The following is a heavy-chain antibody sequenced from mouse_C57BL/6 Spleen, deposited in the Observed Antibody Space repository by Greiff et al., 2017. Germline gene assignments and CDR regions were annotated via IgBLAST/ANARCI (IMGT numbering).Heavy chain of an antibody. V-gene: IGHV1-64*01. CDR2: IYPHSGST. CDR1: GYPFTSYW. CDR3: AREGHMDY. Sequence: VQLQQPGAELVKPGASVTLSCKASGYPFTSYWMHWVKQRPGPGLEWIGMIYPHSGSTNYNEKFKRKATLPVDKSSSTAYMQRRSLTSEDSAVDCGAREGHMDYWGQGTSVTVSS. D-gene: IGHD3-3*01. J-gene: IGHJ4*01.